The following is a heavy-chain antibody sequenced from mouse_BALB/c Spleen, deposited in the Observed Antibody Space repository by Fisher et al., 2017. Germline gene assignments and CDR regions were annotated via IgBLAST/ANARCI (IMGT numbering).Heavy chain of an antibody. J-gene: IGHJ4*01. Sequence: KFKGKATLTVDKSSSTAFMHLNSLTSEDSAVYYCAKEGLFYYYGSGDYAMDYWGQGTSVTVSS. CDR3: AKEGLFYYYGSGDYAMDY. V-gene: IGHV1S135*01. D-gene: IGHD1-1*01.